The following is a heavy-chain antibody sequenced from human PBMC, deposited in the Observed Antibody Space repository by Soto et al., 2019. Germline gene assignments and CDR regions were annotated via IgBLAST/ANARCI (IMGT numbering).Heavy chain of an antibody. V-gene: IGHV1-18*01. CDR3: ARTSGDYYDY. CDR2: ISAYNGNT. D-gene: IGHD1-26*01. J-gene: IGHJ4*02. Sequence: QVQLVQSGAEVKKPGASVKVSCKASGYTFSNYGITWVRQAPGQGLEWMGYISAYNGNTNYAQKFQGRVTMTRDTSTTTAYMELRSLRTDDTAVYYWARTSGDYYDYWGRGTLVTVSS. CDR1: GYTFSNYG.